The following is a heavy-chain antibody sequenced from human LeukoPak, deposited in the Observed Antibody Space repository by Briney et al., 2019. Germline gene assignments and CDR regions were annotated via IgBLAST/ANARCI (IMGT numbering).Heavy chain of an antibody. Sequence: SVKVSCEASGGTFGSYAISWVRQAPGQGLEWMGRIIPILGIANYAQKFQGRVTITADKSTSTAYMELSSLRSEDTAVYYCATNARQWELPYDYWGQGTLVTVSS. CDR3: ATNARQWELPYDY. CDR1: GGTFGSYA. CDR2: IIPILGIA. J-gene: IGHJ4*02. V-gene: IGHV1-69*04. D-gene: IGHD1-26*01.